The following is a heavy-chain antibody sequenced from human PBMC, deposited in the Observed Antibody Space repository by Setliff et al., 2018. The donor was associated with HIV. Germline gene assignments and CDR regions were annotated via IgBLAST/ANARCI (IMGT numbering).Heavy chain of an antibody. V-gene: IGHV1-46*01. CDR1: GYTFTSYY. CDR2: IHPSTGNT. J-gene: IGHJ4*02. CDR3: ARDSSTGWFSADY. Sequence: ASVKVSCKASGYTFTSYYMHWVRQAPGQGLEWMGLIHPSTGNTYYTQKFQGRVTWTRGTSTSTVYMELSSLRSEDTAVYYCARDSSTGWFSADYWGQGTLVTVS. D-gene: IGHD6-19*01.